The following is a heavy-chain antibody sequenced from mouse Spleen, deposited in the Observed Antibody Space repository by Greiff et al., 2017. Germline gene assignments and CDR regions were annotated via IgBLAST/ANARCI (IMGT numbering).Heavy chain of an antibody. Sequence: EVKLVESGGGLVKPGGSLKLSCAASGFTFSDYGMHWVRQAPEKGLEWVAYISSGSSTIYYADTVKGRFTISRDNAKNTLFLQMTSLRSEDTAMYYCARGATVGDFDVWGAGTTVTGSS. J-gene: IGHJ1*01. CDR1: GFTFSDYG. V-gene: IGHV5-17*01. D-gene: IGHD1-3*01. CDR3: ARGATVGDFDV. CDR2: ISSGSSTI.